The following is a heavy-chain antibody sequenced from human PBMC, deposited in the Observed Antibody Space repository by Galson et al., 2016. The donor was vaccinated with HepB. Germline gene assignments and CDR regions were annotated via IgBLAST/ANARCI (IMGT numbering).Heavy chain of an antibody. CDR3: AKGYCSGGSCQGAFDY. D-gene: IGHD2-15*01. CDR2: ISGSGGST. J-gene: IGHJ4*02. V-gene: IGHV3-23*01. Sequence: GKGLEWVSAISGSGGSTYYADSVKGRFTISRDNSKNTLYLQMNSLRAEDTAVYYCAKGYCSGGSCQGAFDYWGQGTLVTVSS.